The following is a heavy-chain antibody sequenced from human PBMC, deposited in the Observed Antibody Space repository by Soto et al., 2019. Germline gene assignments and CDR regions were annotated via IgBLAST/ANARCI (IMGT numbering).Heavy chain of an antibody. CDR3: AKYRRTDAEGYTFDY. V-gene: IGHV4-34*01. CDR2: INHNRNT. D-gene: IGHD2-15*01. CDR1: GGSFTFSGYY. J-gene: IGHJ4*02. Sequence: PSETLSLTCTVYGGSFTFSGYYWSWIRQPPGKGLEWIGEINHNRNTNYNPSLESRVTISLDTSKDQFSLDLTSVTAADTAMYFCAKYRRTDAEGYTFDYWGQGALVTVSS.